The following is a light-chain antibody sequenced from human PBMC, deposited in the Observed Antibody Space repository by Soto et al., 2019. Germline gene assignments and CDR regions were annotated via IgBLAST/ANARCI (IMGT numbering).Light chain of an antibody. CDR2: DAS. CDR3: QQRINWPRIT. CDR1: QSVSSY. Sequence: EIVLTQSPATLSLSLGERATLSCRASQSVSSYLARYQQKPGQAPRLLIYDASNRATGIQARFSGSGSGTDFTLTISSLESEDFAVYYCQQRINWPRITFGQGTRLEI. V-gene: IGKV3-11*01. J-gene: IGKJ5*01.